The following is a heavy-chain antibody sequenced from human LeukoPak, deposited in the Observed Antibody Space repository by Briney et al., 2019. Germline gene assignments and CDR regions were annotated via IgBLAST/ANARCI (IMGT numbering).Heavy chain of an antibody. CDR1: GFTFDDYG. CDR2: INWNGGST. Sequence: GGSLRLSCAASGFTFDDYGMSWVRQAPGKGLEWVSGINWNGGSTGYADSVKGRFTISRDNAKNSLYLQMNSLRAEDTALYYCARMSGAQYDSSPWGGYWGQGTLVTVSS. V-gene: IGHV3-20*04. D-gene: IGHD3-22*01. CDR3: ARMSGAQYDSSPWGGY. J-gene: IGHJ4*02.